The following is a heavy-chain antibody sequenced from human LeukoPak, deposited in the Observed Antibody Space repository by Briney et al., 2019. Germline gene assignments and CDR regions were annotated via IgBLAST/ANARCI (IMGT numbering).Heavy chain of an antibody. CDR2: SSGSGSIT. CDR3: AKDLSSGYYDAFDI. J-gene: IGHJ3*02. Sequence: GGSLRLPCPASGFTSSSYFLSGVRQAPGKGLEWFSVSSGSGSITYYADSVKGRFTISRDNSNNTLYLQMNSLRAEDTAVYYCAKDLSSGYYDAFDIWGQGTMVTVSS. V-gene: IGHV3-23*01. CDR1: GFTSSSYF. D-gene: IGHD3-22*01.